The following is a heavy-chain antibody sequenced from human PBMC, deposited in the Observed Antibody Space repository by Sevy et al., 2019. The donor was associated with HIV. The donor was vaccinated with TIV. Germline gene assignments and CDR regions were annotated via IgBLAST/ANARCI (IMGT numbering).Heavy chain of an antibody. CDR3: ASSEIGEENDAFDI. Sequence: ATVKVSCKASGYTFTSYGISWVRQAPGQGLEWMGWISAYNGNTNYAQKLQGRVTMTTDTSTSTAYMELRSLRSDDTAVYYCASSEIGEENDAFDIWGQGTMVTVSS. CDR2: ISAYNGNT. V-gene: IGHV1-18*01. J-gene: IGHJ3*02. CDR1: GYTFTSYG.